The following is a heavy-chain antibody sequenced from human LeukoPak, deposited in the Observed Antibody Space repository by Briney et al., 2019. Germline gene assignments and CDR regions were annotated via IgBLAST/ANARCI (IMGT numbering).Heavy chain of an antibody. CDR3: ARSHRGAYYYYGMDV. Sequence: PGGSLRLSCAASGFTFKNYWMHWVRQTPGKGLVWIARINTDGSATNYADFVKGRITISRDNAKNTVYLQMNGLRVEDTAVYYCARSHRGAYYYYGMDVWGQGTTVTVSS. J-gene: IGHJ6*02. CDR2: INTDGSAT. D-gene: IGHD3-16*01. CDR1: GFTFKNYW. V-gene: IGHV3-74*01.